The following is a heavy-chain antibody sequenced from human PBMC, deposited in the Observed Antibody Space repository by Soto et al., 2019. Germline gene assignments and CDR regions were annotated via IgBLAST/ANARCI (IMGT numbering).Heavy chain of an antibody. Sequence: LSLTCAVSGGSITSGNSYSWSWIRQPPGKGLEWIGSISHTGSTSYNPSLKSRLTMSVDKSKNQFSLRLSSVTAADMAVYYCARAVAPYFGTWFDPWGQGILVTVS. D-gene: IGHD3-10*01. CDR2: ISHTGST. J-gene: IGHJ5*02. V-gene: IGHV4-30-2*01. CDR3: ARAVAPYFGTWFDP. CDR1: GGSITSGNSYS.